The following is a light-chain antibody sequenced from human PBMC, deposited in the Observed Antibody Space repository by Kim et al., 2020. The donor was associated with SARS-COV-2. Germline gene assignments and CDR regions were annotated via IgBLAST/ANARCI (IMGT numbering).Light chain of an antibody. CDR2: YDS. CDR1: NVGSKS. Sequence: APAKTARITCRGNNVGSKSVHWYQQKPGQAPVLVIYYDSDRHSGSPERFSGSNSGNTATLTISRVEAGDEADYYCQVWDSSSDHPVFGGGTQLTVL. J-gene: IGLJ3*02. CDR3: QVWDSSSDHPV. V-gene: IGLV3-21*04.